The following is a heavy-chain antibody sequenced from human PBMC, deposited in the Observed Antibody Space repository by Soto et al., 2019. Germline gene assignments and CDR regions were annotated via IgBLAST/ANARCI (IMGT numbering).Heavy chain of an antibody. D-gene: IGHD6-19*01. J-gene: IGHJ4*02. CDR3: ARSVTSFYSSGWLFDY. V-gene: IGHV3-33*01. CDR1: GFTFSSYG. Sequence: QVQLVESGGGVVQPGRSLRLSCAASGFTFSSYGMHWVRQAPGKGLEWVAVIWYDGSNKYYADSVKGRFTISRDNSKNTLYLQMNSLRAEDMAVYYCARSVTSFYSSGWLFDYWGQGTLVTVSS. CDR2: IWYDGSNK.